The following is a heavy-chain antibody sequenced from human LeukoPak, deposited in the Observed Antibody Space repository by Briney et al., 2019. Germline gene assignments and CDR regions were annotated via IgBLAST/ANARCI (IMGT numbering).Heavy chain of an antibody. J-gene: IGHJ4*02. V-gene: IGHV3-7*03. Sequence: GGSLRLSCAASGFTFSSYWMSWVRQAPGKGLEWVANIKKDGSEKYYVDSVKGRFTISRDNAKTSLYLQMNSLRAEDTAVYYCAKGDTTWELPHDCWGQGTLVTVSS. CDR1: GFTFSSYW. D-gene: IGHD1-26*01. CDR2: IKKDGSEK. CDR3: AKGDTTWELPHDC.